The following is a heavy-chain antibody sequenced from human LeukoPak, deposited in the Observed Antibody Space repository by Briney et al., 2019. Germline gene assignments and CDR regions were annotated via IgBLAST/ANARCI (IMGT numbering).Heavy chain of an antibody. CDR2: IIPIFGTA. V-gene: IGHV1-69*01. J-gene: IGHJ4*02. Sequence: ASVKVSCKASGGTFSSYAISWVRQAPGQGLEWMGGIIPIFGTANYAQKFQGRVTITADESTSTAYMELSSPRSEDTAVYYCARGSYYDILSGYFHWGQGTLVTVSS. D-gene: IGHD3-9*01. CDR3: ARGSYYDILSGYFH. CDR1: GGTFSSYA.